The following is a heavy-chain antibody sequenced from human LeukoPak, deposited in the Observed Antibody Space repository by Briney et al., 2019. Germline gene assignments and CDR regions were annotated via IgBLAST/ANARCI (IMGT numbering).Heavy chain of an antibody. CDR2: IYYSGST. V-gene: IGHV4-39*01. CDR1: GGSISSSSYY. Sequence: SETLSLTCTVSGGSISSSSYYWGWIRQPPGKGLERLGRIYYSGSTYYNPSLKSRVTISVDTSKNQFSLKLSSVTAADTAVYYCARSRRCSSTSCYEGYMDVWGKGTTVTVSS. D-gene: IGHD2-2*01. J-gene: IGHJ6*03. CDR3: ARSRRCSSTSCYEGYMDV.